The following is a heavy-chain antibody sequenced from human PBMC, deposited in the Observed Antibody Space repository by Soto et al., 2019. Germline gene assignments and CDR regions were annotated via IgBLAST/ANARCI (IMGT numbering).Heavy chain of an antibody. D-gene: IGHD1-26*01. CDR3: ARARGADYDY. CDR2: ISSNGGST. V-gene: IGHV3-64*01. Sequence: EVQLVESGGGLVQPGGSLRLSCAASGFTLSNYAMHWVRQAPGKGLEYVSAISSNGGSTYYANSVKGRFTISRDNSKNTLYLQMGSLIAEDMAGYYCARARGADYDYWGQGTLVTVSS. CDR1: GFTLSNYA. J-gene: IGHJ4*02.